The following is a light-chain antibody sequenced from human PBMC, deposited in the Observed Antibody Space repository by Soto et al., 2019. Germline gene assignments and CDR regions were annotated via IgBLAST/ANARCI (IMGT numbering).Light chain of an antibody. J-gene: IGKJ1*01. Sequence: AIRMTQSPSSFSASTGDRVTITCRASQGISSYLAWYQQKPGKAPKLLIYAASTLQSGVPSRFNGSGSGTDFTLTISCLQSEDFATYYCQQYYSYRTFGQGTKVEIK. CDR1: QGISSY. V-gene: IGKV1-8*01. CDR2: AAS. CDR3: QQYYSYRT.